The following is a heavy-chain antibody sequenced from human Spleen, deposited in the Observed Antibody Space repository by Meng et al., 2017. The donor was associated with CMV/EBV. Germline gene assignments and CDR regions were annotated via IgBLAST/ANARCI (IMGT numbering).Heavy chain of an antibody. J-gene: IGHJ6*02. CDR2: IYHSGST. Sequence: SETLSLTCTVSGYSISSGYYWGWIRQPPGKGLEWIGSIYHSGSTYYNPSLKSRVTISVDTSKNQFSLKLSSVTAADTAVYYCARSFGVVITNYDYGMDVWGQGTTVTVSS. CDR3: ARSFGVVITNYDYGMDV. V-gene: IGHV4-38-2*02. D-gene: IGHD3-3*01. CDR1: GYSISSGYY.